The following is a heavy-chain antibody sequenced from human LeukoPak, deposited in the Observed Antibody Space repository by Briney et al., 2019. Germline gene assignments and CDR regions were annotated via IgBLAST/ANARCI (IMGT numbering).Heavy chain of an antibody. CDR2: ISWNSGSI. CDR1: GFTFDDYA. V-gene: IGHV3-9*03. CDR3: AKDKGSSWFDAFDI. J-gene: IGHJ3*02. Sequence: PGGSLRLSCAASGFTFDDYAMHWVRQAPGKGLEWVSGISWNSGSIGYADSVKGRFTISRDNAKNSLYLQMNSLRAEDMALYYCAKDKGSSWFDAFDIWGQGTMVTVSS. D-gene: IGHD6-13*01.